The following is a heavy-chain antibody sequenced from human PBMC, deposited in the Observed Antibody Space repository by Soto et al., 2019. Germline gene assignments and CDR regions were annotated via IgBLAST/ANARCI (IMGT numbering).Heavy chain of an antibody. Sequence: GESLKISCKGSGYSFTSYWIGWVRQMPGKGLEWMGIIYPGDSDTRYSRSFQGQVTISADKSISTAYLQWSSLKASDTAMYYCARLTRSIYYYYGMDVWCQGTTVTVSS. CDR3: ARLTRSIYYYYGMDV. J-gene: IGHJ6*02. CDR2: IYPGDSDT. V-gene: IGHV5-51*01. D-gene: IGHD2-21*02. CDR1: GYSFTSYW.